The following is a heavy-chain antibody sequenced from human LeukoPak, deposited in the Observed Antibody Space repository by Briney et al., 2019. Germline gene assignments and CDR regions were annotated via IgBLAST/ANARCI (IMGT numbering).Heavy chain of an antibody. V-gene: IGHV3-23*01. D-gene: IGHD6-13*01. Sequence: GGSLRLSCAASGFTFSSYAMSWVRQAPGKGLEWVSAISGSGGSTYYADSVKGRFTISRDNSKDTLYLQMNSLRAEDTAVYYCAKRDSSSWYNFDYWGQGTLATVSS. CDR1: GFTFSSYA. CDR2: ISGSGGST. J-gene: IGHJ4*02. CDR3: AKRDSSSWYNFDY.